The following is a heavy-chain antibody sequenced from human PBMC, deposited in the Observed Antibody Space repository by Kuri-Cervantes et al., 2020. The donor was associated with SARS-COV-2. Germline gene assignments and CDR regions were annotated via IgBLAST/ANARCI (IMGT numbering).Heavy chain of an antibody. CDR3: ARGGYGDYLS. V-gene: IGHV4-59*01. J-gene: IGHJ5*02. CDR2: IYYSGST. CDR1: GGSISSYY. Sequence: SETLSLTCTVSGGSISSYYWSWIRQPPGKGLEWIGYIYYSGSTNYNPSLKSRVTISVDTSKNQFSLKLSSVTAADTGVYYCARGGYGDYLSWGQGTLVTVSS. D-gene: IGHD4-17*01.